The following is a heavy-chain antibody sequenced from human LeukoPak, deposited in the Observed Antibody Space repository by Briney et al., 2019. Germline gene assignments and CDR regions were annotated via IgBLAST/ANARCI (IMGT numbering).Heavy chain of an antibody. D-gene: IGHD4/OR15-4a*01. V-gene: IGHV3-72*01. Sequence: GGSQRLSCAASGFTFSDHYIDWVRQAPGKGLEWVGRARNRRNGYSTQYAASVKGRFTFPRDDSENTVYLQMNSLKTEDTAVYFCARIMRVDYGTYYFDYWGPGTLVTVSS. CDR2: ARNRRNGYST. CDR1: GFTFSDHY. CDR3: ARIMRVDYGTYYFDY. J-gene: IGHJ4*02.